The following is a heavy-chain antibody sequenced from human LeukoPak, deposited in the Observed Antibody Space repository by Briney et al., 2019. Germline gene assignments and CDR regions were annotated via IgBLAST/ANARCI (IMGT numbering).Heavy chain of an antibody. D-gene: IGHD4-11*01. CDR1: GFTFSSYA. V-gene: IGHV3-23*01. CDR2: IGAGGTFT. Sequence: PGGSLRLSCAASGFTFSSYAMNWVRQAPGKGLEWVSGIGAGGTFTYYADSVKGRFTISRDNSRNTLYLQMNSLRADDTAVYYCAKDLDYTTYGYYSDYWGQGTLVTVP. CDR3: AKDLDYTTYGYYSDY. J-gene: IGHJ4*02.